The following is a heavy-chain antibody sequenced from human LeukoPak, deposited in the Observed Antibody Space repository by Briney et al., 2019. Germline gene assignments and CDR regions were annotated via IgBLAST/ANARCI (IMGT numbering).Heavy chain of an antibody. CDR3: ARGVRYYDSSGYTEYYFDY. Sequence: PSETLSLTCTVSGGSISSGGYYWSWIRQHPGKGLEWIGYIYYSGSTYYNPSLKSRVTISVDTSKNQFSLKLSSVTAADTAVYYCARGVRYYDSSGYTEYYFDYWGQGTLVTVSS. CDR1: GGSISSGGYY. V-gene: IGHV4-31*03. J-gene: IGHJ4*02. CDR2: IYYSGST. D-gene: IGHD3-22*01.